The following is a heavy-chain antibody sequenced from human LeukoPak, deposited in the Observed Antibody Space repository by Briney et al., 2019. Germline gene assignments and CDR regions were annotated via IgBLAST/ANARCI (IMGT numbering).Heavy chain of an antibody. J-gene: IGHJ4*02. CDR2: INWNGGST. Sequence: GGSLRLSCAASGFTFDDYGMSWVRQAPGKGLEWVSGINWNGGSTGYADSVKGRFTISRDNAKNSLYLQMNSLRAEDTALYYCARSERYSSGWYFYFDYWGQGTLVTVSS. V-gene: IGHV3-20*04. CDR3: ARSERYSSGWYFYFDY. D-gene: IGHD6-19*01. CDR1: GFTFDDYG.